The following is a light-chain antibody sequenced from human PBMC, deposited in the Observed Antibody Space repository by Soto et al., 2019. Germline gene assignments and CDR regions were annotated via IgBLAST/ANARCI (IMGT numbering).Light chain of an antibody. Sequence: DIQMTQSPSSLSASVGDRVTISCRASQGIRNYVAWYQQRPGKVPKLLIYAASTLQSGVPSRFSGSGSGTDFNLTISSLQHEDVATYYCQKYNSVPSFGGGTKVEIK. CDR1: QGIRNY. J-gene: IGKJ4*01. CDR2: AAS. V-gene: IGKV1-27*01. CDR3: QKYNSVPS.